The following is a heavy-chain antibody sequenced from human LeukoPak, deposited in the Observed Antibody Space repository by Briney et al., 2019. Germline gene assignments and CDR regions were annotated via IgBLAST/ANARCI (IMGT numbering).Heavy chain of an antibody. CDR3: ARGVPYDSWSGPHYSDY. CDR1: RFTLSTYW. J-gene: IGHJ4*02. Sequence: GSLRLSCAASRFTLSTYWMSWVRQAPGKGLEWVAHIKQDGSQEYYVDSVKGRFTISRDSAKNSLYLQMNSLRAEDTAVYYCARGVPYDSWSGPHYSDYWGQGTLVTVSS. V-gene: IGHV3-7*01. D-gene: IGHD3-3*01. CDR2: IKQDGSQE.